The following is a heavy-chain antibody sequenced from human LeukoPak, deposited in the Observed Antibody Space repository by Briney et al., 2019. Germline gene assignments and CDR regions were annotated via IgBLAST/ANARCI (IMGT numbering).Heavy chain of an antibody. CDR1: GFTFTTYW. J-gene: IGHJ4*02. CDR3: ASATLVDY. D-gene: IGHD4-23*01. V-gene: IGHV3-7*01. Sequence: GGSLRLSCAASGFTFTTYWMTWVRQAPGKGLEWVANIKQDGSEKYYVDSVKGRFTISRDNAKNSLYLQMNSLRAEDTAVYYCASATLVDYWGQGTLVTVSS. CDR2: IKQDGSEK.